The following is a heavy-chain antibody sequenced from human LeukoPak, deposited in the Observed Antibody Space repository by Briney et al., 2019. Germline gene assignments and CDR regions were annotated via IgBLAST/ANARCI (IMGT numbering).Heavy chain of an antibody. CDR3: ARGCSSTSCYPYWYFDL. V-gene: IGHV3-66*02. J-gene: IGHJ2*01. Sequence: QSGGSLRLSRAASGFTVSSNYMSWVRQAPGKGLEWVSVIYSGGSTYYADSVKGRFTISRDNSKNTLYLQMNSLRAEDTAVYYCARGCSSTSCYPYWYFDLWGRGTLVTVSS. CDR1: GFTVSSNY. CDR2: IYSGGST. D-gene: IGHD2-2*01.